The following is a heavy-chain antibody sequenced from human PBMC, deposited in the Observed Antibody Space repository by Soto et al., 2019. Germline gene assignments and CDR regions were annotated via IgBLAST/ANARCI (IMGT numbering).Heavy chain of an antibody. V-gene: IGHV3-23*01. CDR1: GLTFSSYA. Sequence: GGSLRLSCAASGLTFSSYAMSWVRQAPGKGLEWFSAISGSGGSTYYADSVKGRFTISRDNSKNTLYLQMNSLRAEDTAVYYCARYDRASYFDYWGQGTLVTVSS. J-gene: IGHJ4*02. CDR2: ISGSGGST. D-gene: IGHD3-22*01. CDR3: ARYDRASYFDY.